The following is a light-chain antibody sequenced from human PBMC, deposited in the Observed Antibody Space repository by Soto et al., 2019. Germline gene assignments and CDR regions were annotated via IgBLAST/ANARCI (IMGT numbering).Light chain of an antibody. CDR2: GNS. CDR1: SSNIGAGYY. CDR3: QSYDSSLSGSTV. J-gene: IGLJ2*01. Sequence: QSVLTQPPSVSGAPGQRVTISCTGSSSNIGAGYYVHWYQQLPGTAPKLLIYGNSNRPSGVPDRFSGSKSGTSASLAITGLQAEDEADYYCQSYDSSLSGSTVFGGGTKVTVL. V-gene: IGLV1-40*01.